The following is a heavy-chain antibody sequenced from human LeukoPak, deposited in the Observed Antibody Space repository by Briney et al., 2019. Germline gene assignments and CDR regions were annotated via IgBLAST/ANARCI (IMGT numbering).Heavy chain of an antibody. D-gene: IGHD2-15*01. V-gene: IGHV3-9*01. CDR2: ISWNSGSI. J-gene: IGHJ6*02. CDR1: GFTFDDYA. CDR3: AKDMGCGGGSCYFPHYYYGMDV. Sequence: PGGSLRLSCAASGFTFDDYAMHWVRQAPGKGLEWVSGISWNSGSIGYADSVKGRFTISRDNAKNSLYLQMNSLRAEDTALYYCAKDMGCGGGSCYFPHYYYGMDVWGQGTTVTVSS.